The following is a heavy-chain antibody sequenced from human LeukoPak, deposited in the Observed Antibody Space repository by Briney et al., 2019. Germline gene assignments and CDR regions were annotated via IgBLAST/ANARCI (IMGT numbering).Heavy chain of an antibody. CDR1: GGSISGSY. CDR2: VYYTGRT. V-gene: IGHV4-59*12. CDR3: ARGLGGRWDYYYYYYMDV. D-gene: IGHD1-26*01. J-gene: IGHJ6*03. Sequence: SETLSLTCTVSGGSISGSYWDWIRQSPGKGLEWLGYVYYTGRTNYNSSLKSRATMSVDTSKNQFSLKLSSVTAADTAVYYCARGLGGRWDYYYYYYMDVWGKGTTVTVSS.